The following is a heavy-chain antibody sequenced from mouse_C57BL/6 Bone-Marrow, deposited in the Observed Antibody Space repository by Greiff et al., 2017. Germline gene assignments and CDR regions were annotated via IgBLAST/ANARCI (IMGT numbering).Heavy chain of an antibody. CDR1: GYTFTSYG. V-gene: IGHV1-81*01. CDR2: IYPRSGNT. D-gene: IGHD2-3*01. Sequence: VQRVESGAELARPGASVKLSCKASGYTFTSYGISWVKQRTGQGLEWIGEIYPRSGNTYYNEKFKGKATLTADKSSSTAYMELRSLTSEDSAVYFCARRALIYDGYYVFAYWGQGTLVTVSA. J-gene: IGHJ3*01. CDR3: ARRALIYDGYYVFAY.